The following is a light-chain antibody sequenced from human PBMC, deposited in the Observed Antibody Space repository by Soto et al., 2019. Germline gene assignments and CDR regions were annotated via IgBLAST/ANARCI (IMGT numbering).Light chain of an antibody. CDR1: QTIGSY. J-gene: IGKJ2*03. CDR2: AVS. Sequence: DIQMTQSPSSLSASVGDTVTFTCRASQTIGSYLSWYHQIPGKPPKLLIYAVSRLQTGVPSRFSGSGSGTDFTLTISSLQPEDFATYYCQQSFNTPYSFGQGT. V-gene: IGKV1-39*01. CDR3: QQSFNTPYS.